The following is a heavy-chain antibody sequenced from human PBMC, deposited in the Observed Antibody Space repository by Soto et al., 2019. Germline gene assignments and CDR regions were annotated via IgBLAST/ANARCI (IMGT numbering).Heavy chain of an antibody. V-gene: IGHV3-73*01. CDR3: AIGGAGFGH. D-gene: IGHD3-16*01. Sequence: EVQLVESGGGLVQPWGSVRLSCAASGFTFSVSSMHWVRQAPGKGLEWLGRIRSKANNNATTYSESVRGRFIISRDDSQDTMFLQMNSLRTEDTAMYDCAIGGAGFGHWGQGTRVTVSS. J-gene: IGHJ4*02. CDR2: IRSKANNNAT. CDR1: GFTFSVSS.